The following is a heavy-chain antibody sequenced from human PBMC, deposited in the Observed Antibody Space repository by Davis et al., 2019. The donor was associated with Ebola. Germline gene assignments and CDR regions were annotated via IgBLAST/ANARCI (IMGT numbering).Heavy chain of an antibody. CDR1: GFTFDDYA. V-gene: IGHV3-9*01. J-gene: IGHJ4*02. CDR2: ISWNSGSI. CDR3: AKGSIAVALFDC. D-gene: IGHD6-19*01. Sequence: SLKISCAASGFTFDDYAMHWVRQAPGKGLEWVSGISWNSGSIGYADSVKGRFTISRDNSKNTLFLQMNSLRAEDTAVYHCAKGSIAVALFDCWGQGTLVTVSS.